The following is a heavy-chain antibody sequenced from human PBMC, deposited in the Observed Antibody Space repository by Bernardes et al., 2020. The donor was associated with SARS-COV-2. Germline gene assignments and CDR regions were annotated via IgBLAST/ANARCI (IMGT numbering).Heavy chain of an antibody. CDR3: ARDTSRGAALYSSGWYNWFDP. Sequence: SETLSLTCTVSGGSISSGSYYWSWIRQPAGKGLEWIGRIYTSGSTNYNPSLKSRVTISVDTSKNQFSLKLSSVNAADTAVYYCARDTSRGAALYSSGWYNWFDPWGQGTLVTVSS. CDR1: GGSISSGSYY. D-gene: IGHD6-19*01. J-gene: IGHJ5*02. V-gene: IGHV4-61*02. CDR2: IYTSGST.